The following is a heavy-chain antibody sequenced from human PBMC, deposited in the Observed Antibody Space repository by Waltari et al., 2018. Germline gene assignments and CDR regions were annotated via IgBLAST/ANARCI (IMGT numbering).Heavy chain of an antibody. CDR2: ISGSGDNT. Sequence: EVQLVESGGGLVQPGGSLRLSCAASGFTFSSYAMSWVRQAPGKGLKWVSVISGSGDNTYYADSVKGRFTISRDNSKNTLYLQMNSLRADDTATYYCVTGLTTVTAKDYFDHWGQGALVTVSS. D-gene: IGHD4-17*01. V-gene: IGHV3-23*04. J-gene: IGHJ4*02. CDR1: GFTFSSYA. CDR3: VTGLTTVTAKDYFDH.